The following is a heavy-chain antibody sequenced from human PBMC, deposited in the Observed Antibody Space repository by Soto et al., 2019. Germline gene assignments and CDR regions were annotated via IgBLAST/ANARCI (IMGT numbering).Heavy chain of an antibody. CDR3: AKDVGGHYCTPTSCLYFFHF. CDR2: ISDSGST. CDR1: GFSFNNYA. D-gene: IGHD2-2*01. J-gene: IGHJ4*02. V-gene: IGHV3-23*01. Sequence: EVQLLKSGGGLVQPGGSLRLSCAASGFSFNNYAMNWVRQAPGQGLEWVSTISDSGSTYYADSVKGRFTISRDNSKNTLYLQMKSLRAEDTAVYFCAKDVGGHYCTPTSCLYFFHFWGRGTLVTVSS.